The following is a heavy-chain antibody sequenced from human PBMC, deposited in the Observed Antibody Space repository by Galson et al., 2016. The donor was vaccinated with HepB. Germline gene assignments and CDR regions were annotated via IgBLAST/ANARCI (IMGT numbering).Heavy chain of an antibody. CDR2: ISGRGNNP. CDR3: AKEIRPDYYDSSGYYSCDS. J-gene: IGHJ4*02. D-gene: IGHD3-22*01. CDR1: GFTFSSYA. Sequence: SLRLSCAGSGFTFSSYAMSWVRQAPGKGLEWVSGISGRGNNPYYADSVKGRFTVSRDNSKNTLSLQMNSLKSEDTAVYYCAKEIRPDYYDSSGYYSCDSWGQGTLVTVSS. V-gene: IGHV3-23*01.